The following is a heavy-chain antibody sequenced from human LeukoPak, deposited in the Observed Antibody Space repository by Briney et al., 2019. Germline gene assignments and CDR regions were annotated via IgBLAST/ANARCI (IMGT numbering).Heavy chain of an antibody. Sequence: SETLSLTCAVYGGSFSGYYWSWIRQPPGKGLEWIGEINHSGSTNYNPSLKSRVTISVDTSKNQFSLRLSSVTAADTAVYYCARALSYGDYFDDWGEGALVTVSS. J-gene: IGHJ4*02. CDR3: ARALSYGDYFDD. CDR2: INHSGST. D-gene: IGHD1-26*01. CDR1: GGSFSGYY. V-gene: IGHV4-34*01.